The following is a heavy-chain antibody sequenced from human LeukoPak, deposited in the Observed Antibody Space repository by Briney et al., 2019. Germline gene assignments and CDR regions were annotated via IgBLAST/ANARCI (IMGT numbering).Heavy chain of an antibody. CDR3: ARAPGRDFWSGYVYYYYYMDV. CDR1: GYTFTSYY. Sequence: ASVKVSCKASGYTFTSYYMHWVRQAPGQGLEWMGIINPSGGSTSYAQKFQGRVTITRNTSISTAYMELSSLRSEDTAVYYCARAPGRDFWSGYVYYYYYMDVWGKGTTVTVSS. J-gene: IGHJ6*03. V-gene: IGHV1-46*01. CDR2: INPSGGST. D-gene: IGHD3-3*01.